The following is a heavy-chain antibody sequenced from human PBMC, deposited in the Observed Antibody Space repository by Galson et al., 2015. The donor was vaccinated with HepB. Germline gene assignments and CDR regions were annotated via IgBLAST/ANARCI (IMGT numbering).Heavy chain of an antibody. CDR1: GYSFTGQW. D-gene: IGHD7-27*01. Sequence: QSGAEVKKPGESLKVSCQGSGYSFTGQWIGWVRQMPGKGLEWMGVVYPGDSDTRYTPSFEGQVTISADKSVNTAYLQWSSLKASDTAIYYCACRDGDRDDAVDVGGQGTTIIVSS. CDR2: VYPGDSDT. J-gene: IGHJ3*01. V-gene: IGHV5-51*01. CDR3: ACRDGDRDDAVDV.